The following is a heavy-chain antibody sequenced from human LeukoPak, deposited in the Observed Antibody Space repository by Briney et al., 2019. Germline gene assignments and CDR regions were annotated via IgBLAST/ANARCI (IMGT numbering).Heavy chain of an antibody. J-gene: IGHJ5*02. CDR1: GGSFSGYY. Sequence: PSETLSLTCAVYGGSFSGYYWGWIRQPPGKGLEWIGEINHSGSTNYNPSLKSRVTISVDTSKNQFSLKLSSVTAADTAVYYCARNRGGAAAGFDPWGQGTLVTVSS. CDR3: ARNRGGAAAGFDP. V-gene: IGHV4-34*01. D-gene: IGHD6-13*01. CDR2: INHSGST.